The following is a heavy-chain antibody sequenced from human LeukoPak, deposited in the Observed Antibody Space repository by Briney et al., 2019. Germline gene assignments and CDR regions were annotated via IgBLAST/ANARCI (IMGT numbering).Heavy chain of an antibody. CDR2: MYYSGRT. Sequence: PSETLSLTCTVSGGSISSSSYYWGWIRQPPGKGLEWIGSMYYSGRTYYNPSLKSRVTISVDTSKNQFSLRLSSVTAADTAVYYCARGSYQPLLYFFDYWGQGTLVTVSS. CDR3: ARGSYQPLLYFFDY. V-gene: IGHV4-39*01. J-gene: IGHJ4*02. D-gene: IGHD2-2*01. CDR1: GGSISSSSYY.